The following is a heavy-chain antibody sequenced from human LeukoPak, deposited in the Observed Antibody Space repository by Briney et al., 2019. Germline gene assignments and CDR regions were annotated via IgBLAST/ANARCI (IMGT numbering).Heavy chain of an antibody. CDR3: ARVGSCSGGGCYFRLFVY. CDR1: GASISNSDYY. V-gene: IGHV4-31*03. J-gene: IGHJ4*02. CDR2: VYYSGST. D-gene: IGHD2-15*01. Sequence: PSETLSLTCTVSGASISNSDYYWGWIRQHPGKGLEWIGYVYYSGSTYSNPSLKSRVIISVDTSKNQFSLLLTSMTAADTAVYYCARVGSCSGGGCYFRLFVYWGQGTLVTVSS.